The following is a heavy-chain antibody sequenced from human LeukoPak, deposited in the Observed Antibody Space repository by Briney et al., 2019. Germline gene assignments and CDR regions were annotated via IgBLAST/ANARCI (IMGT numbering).Heavy chain of an antibody. J-gene: IGHJ5*02. CDR2: IYTSGST. Sequence: PSETLSLTXTVSGGSIRSGSYYWSWIRQPAGKGLEWIGRIYTSGSTNYNPSLKSRVTISVDTSKNQFSLKLSSVTAADTAVYYCARGVGATSVKRFDPWGQGTLVTVSS. CDR1: GGSIRSGSYY. V-gene: IGHV4-61*02. CDR3: ARGVGATSVKRFDP. D-gene: IGHD1-26*01.